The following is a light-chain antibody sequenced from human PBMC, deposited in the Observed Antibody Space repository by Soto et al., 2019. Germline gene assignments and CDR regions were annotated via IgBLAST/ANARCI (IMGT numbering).Light chain of an antibody. CDR1: QSVNSN. CDR3: LQDYNYPWT. CDR2: GAS. V-gene: IGKV3D-15*01. Sequence: EIVMTQSPATLSVSPGERVTLSCRASQSVNSNLAWYQQKPGQAPRLLIYGASSRATGIPDRFSGSGSGTDFTLTISSLQPEDFATYYCLQDYNYPWTFGQGTKVDSK. J-gene: IGKJ1*01.